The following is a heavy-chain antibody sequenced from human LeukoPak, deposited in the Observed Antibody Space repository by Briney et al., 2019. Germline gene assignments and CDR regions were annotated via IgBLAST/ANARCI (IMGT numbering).Heavy chain of an antibody. CDR2: ISSGGGGT. J-gene: IGHJ4*02. CDR1: GFTFSSYA. CDR3: ARDPHIAVVGYYFDF. V-gene: IGHV3-23*01. Sequence: PAESLRLSCAASGFTFSSYAMNWVRQALGKGLEWVSAISSGGGGTYYADSVKGRFTISRDNSKNTLYLQMNSLRAEDTAVYYCARDPHIAVVGYYFDFWGQGTLVTVSS. D-gene: IGHD2-15*01.